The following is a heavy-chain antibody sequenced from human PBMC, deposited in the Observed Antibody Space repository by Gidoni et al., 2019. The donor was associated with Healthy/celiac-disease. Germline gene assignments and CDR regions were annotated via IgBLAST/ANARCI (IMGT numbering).Heavy chain of an antibody. D-gene: IGHD2-15*01. CDR3: ARDLVGGWFDP. J-gene: IGHJ5*02. CDR2: ISYDGSNK. Sequence: QVQLVESGGGVVQPGRSLRRACAASGFTFSSYAMHCGRQAPGQGLEWVAVISYDGSNKSYADSVKGRFTISRDNSKNTLYLQMNSLRAEDTAVYYCARDLVGGWFDPWGQGTLVTVSS. CDR1: GFTFSSYA. V-gene: IGHV3-30-3*01.